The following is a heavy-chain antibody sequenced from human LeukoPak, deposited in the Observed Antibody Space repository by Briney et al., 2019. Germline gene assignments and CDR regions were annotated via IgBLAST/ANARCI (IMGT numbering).Heavy chain of an antibody. CDR3: ARGHVPDY. Sequence: GGSLRLSCAASGFTVSSNSMTWVRQAPGKGLEWVSVIYSDGSTFYTASVKGRFIISRDISKNTLYLQMNSLRADDTAVYYCARGHVPDYWGQGTLVIVSS. CDR2: IYSDGST. CDR1: GFTVSSNS. J-gene: IGHJ4*02. V-gene: IGHV3-53*01.